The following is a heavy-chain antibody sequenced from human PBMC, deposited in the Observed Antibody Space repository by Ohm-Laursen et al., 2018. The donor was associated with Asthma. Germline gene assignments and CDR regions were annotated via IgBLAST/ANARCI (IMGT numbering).Heavy chain of an antibody. CDR3: ARDVMEWYLPAFDF. D-gene: IGHD3-3*01. V-gene: IGHV3-30-3*01. Sequence: SLRLSCTASGFTFSSYAMHWVRQAPGKGLEWVAVGSSYYDGGLKYYADSVNGRFTVSRDDSKNTLYLQMNSLRPDDTAVYYCARDVMEWYLPAFDFWGQGTLVTVSS. CDR2: GSSYYDGGLK. CDR1: GFTFSSYA. J-gene: IGHJ4*02.